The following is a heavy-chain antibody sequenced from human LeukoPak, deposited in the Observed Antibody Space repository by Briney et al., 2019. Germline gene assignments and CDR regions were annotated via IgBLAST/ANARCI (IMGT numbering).Heavy chain of an antibody. CDR3: ANEYSKGDV. Sequence: GGSLRLSCAASGFTFPNYVMSWVRQAPGKGLEWVSGISGSGSNTYYADSVKGRFTISRDNSKNTLYLQMNSLRAGDAAVYYCANEYSKGDVWGQGTMVTVSS. D-gene: IGHD4-11*01. CDR2: ISGSGSNT. CDR1: GFTFPNYV. V-gene: IGHV3-23*01. J-gene: IGHJ3*01.